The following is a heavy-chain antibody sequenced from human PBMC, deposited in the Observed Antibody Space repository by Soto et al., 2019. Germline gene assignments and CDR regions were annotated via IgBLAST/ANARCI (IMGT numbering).Heavy chain of an antibody. Sequence: PRRVACGAWGLTCSECYMSCIRQAPGKGLEWVSYISSSGSTIYYADSVKGRFTISRDNAKNSLYLQMNSLRAEDTAVYYCASDRPRRTSGYFFDYWGQGTPVPV. D-gene: IGHD1-1*01. V-gene: IGHV3-11*01. CDR3: ASDRPRRTSGYFFDY. CDR1: GLTCSECY. CDR2: ISSSGSTI. J-gene: IGHJ4*02.